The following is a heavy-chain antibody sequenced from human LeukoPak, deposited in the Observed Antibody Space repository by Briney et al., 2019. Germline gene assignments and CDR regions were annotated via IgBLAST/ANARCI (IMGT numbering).Heavy chain of an antibody. Sequence: GGSVRLSCAASGFPFSTYTMNWVRQAPGKGLEWVSSITSSSSYIYYADSMKGRFTISRDNAKNSLFLQMNNLRAEDTAVYYCARDRRYFDTGGLGGPDYWGQGTLITVSS. CDR3: ARDRRYFDTGGLGGPDY. D-gene: IGHD2-8*02. J-gene: IGHJ4*02. CDR2: ITSSSSYI. V-gene: IGHV3-21*01. CDR1: GFPFSTYT.